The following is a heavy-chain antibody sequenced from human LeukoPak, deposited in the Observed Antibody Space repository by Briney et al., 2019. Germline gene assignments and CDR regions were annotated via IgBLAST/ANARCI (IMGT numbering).Heavy chain of an antibody. J-gene: IGHJ1*01. V-gene: IGHV3-74*01. CDR1: GFTLGSYW. Sequence: GGSLRLSCAASGFTLGSYWMHWVRQAPGKGLVWVSRINSDGSSTSYADSVKGRFTISRDNAKNTLYLQMNSLRAEDTAVYYCARGSSSWYSEEYSQGQHWGQGTLVTVSS. CDR3: ARGSSSWYSEEYSQGQH. CDR2: INSDGSST. D-gene: IGHD6-13*01.